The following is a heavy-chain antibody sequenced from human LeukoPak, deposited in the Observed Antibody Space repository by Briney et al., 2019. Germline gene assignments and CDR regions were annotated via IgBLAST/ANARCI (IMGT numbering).Heavy chain of an antibody. Sequence: KPSETLSLTCSVSGGSISGYYWSWIRQSAEKGLEWIGRVHASGHTNYNPSLRRRLSMSVDPSRAQFSLRLTSGAAADTAVFYCPRDLCYDSCYGKRFFFDYWGQGILVTVSS. CDR1: GGSISGYY. D-gene: IGHD2-2*01. CDR3: PRDLCYDSCYGKRFFFDY. CDR2: VHASGHT. V-gene: IGHV4-4*07. J-gene: IGHJ4*02.